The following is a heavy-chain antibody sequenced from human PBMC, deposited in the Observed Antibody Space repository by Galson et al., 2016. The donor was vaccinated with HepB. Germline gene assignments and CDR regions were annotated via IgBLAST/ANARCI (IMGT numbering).Heavy chain of an antibody. J-gene: IGHJ3*01. CDR3: ASRTHCGDDCYAYIFDL. CDR2: IYYSGFT. CDR1: GGSISSTTLQ. D-gene: IGHD2-21*02. Sequence: SETLSLTCAVSGGSISSTTLQWGWIRQPPGKGLEWIGSIYYSGFTYYNPSLKRRLTISVAAPSNHFSLRLNSATAADTAVYYCASRTHCGDDCYAYIFDLWGQGTMVTVSS. V-gene: IGHV4-39*02.